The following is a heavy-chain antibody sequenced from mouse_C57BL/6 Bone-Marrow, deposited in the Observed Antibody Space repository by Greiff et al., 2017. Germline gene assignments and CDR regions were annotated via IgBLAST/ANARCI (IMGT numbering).Heavy chain of an antibody. Sequence: EVQLQQSGAELVRPGASVKLSCTASGFNIKDDYMHWVKQRPEQGLEWIGWIDPENGDTEYASKFQGKATITADTSSNTAYLQLSSLTSEDTAVYYCTTHYYGSYWGQATTLTVSS. V-gene: IGHV14-4*01. J-gene: IGHJ2*01. CDR3: TTHYYGSY. CDR1: GFNIKDDY. D-gene: IGHD1-1*01. CDR2: IDPENGDT.